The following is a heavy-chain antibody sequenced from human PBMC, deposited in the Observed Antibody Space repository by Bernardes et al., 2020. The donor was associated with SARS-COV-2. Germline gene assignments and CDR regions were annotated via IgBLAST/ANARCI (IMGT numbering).Heavy chain of an antibody. J-gene: IGHJ4*02. CDR3: AVERCSSTSCYGGGFDY. V-gene: IGHV1-2*04. CDR1: GYTFTGYY. Sequence: ASMKVSCKASGYTFTGYYMHWVRQAPGQGLEWMGWINPNSGGTNYAQKFQGWVTMTRDTSISTAYMELSRLRSDDTAVYYCAVERCSSTSCYGGGFDYWGQGTLVTVSS. CDR2: INPNSGGT. D-gene: IGHD2-2*01.